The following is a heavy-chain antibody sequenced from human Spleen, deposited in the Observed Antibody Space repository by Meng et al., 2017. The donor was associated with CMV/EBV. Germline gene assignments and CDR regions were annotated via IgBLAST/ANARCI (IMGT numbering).Heavy chain of an antibody. J-gene: IGHJ5*02. V-gene: IGHV1-2*02. CDR3: TVGVIRGIT. Sequence: ASVKVSCKASGYTFTAYYMHWVRQAPGQGLEWMGWINPESGDANYAQKFQGRVTMTRDTSISTVYMEVSSLRSDDTAVYYCTVGVIRGITWGQGTLVTVSS. CDR2: INPESGDA. D-gene: IGHD3-10*01. CDR1: GYTFTAYY.